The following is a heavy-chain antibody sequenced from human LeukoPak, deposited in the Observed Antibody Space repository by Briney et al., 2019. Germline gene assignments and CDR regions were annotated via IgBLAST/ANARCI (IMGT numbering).Heavy chain of an antibody. CDR3: ARGQVQLWPPLSLQNDY. CDR1: GGSISTSSYY. D-gene: IGHD5-18*01. J-gene: IGHJ4*02. V-gene: IGHV4-39*06. CDR2: IFYSGST. Sequence: SETLSLTCTVSGGSISTSSYYWGWVRQPPGKGLEWIGNIFYSGSTYYSPSLKSRVTISLDTSRNQFPLKLNSVTAADTAVYYCARGQVQLWPPLSLQNDYWGQGTLVTVSS.